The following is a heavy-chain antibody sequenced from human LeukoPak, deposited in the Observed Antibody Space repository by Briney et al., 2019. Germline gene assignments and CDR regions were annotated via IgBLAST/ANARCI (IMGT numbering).Heavy chain of an antibody. CDR2: INHSGST. V-gene: IGHV4-39*07. J-gene: IGHJ5*02. Sequence: SETLSLTCTVSGGSISSSSYYWGWIRQPPGKGLEWIGEINHSGSTNYNPSLKSRVTISADTSKNQFSLKLSSVTAADTAVYYCATAYYYGSGSKIEGYWFDPWGQGTLVTVSS. CDR1: GGSISSSSYY. CDR3: ATAYYYGSGSKIEGYWFDP. D-gene: IGHD3-10*01.